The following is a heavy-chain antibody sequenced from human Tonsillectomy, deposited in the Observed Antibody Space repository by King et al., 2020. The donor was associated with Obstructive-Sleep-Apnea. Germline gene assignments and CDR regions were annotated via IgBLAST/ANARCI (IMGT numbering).Heavy chain of an antibody. CDR2: IYPGDSDT. CDR1: GYTFTSYW. J-gene: IGHJ5*02. Sequence: EKQLVQSGAEVKKPGESLKISCKGSGYTFTSYWIGWVRQMPGKGLEWMGIIYPGDSDTRYSPSFQGQVTISADKSISTAYLQWSSLKASDTAMYYCARRGGYYHDSFGYLGNWFDPWGQGTLVTVSS. V-gene: IGHV5-51*01. CDR3: ARRGGYYHDSFGYLGNWFDP. D-gene: IGHD3-22*01.